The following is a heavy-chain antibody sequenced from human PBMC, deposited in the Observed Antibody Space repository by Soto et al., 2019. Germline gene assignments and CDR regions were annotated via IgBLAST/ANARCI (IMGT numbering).Heavy chain of an antibody. Sequence: SETLSLTCTVSGVSISPYYWSWIRQPPGKGLEWIGYVYYSGTTNYNPSLKSRITISVDTSKNQFSLNLSSVTAADTAVYYCARHLQITMVRGVIITSAYYGMDVWGQGTTVTVSS. CDR1: GVSISPYY. V-gene: IGHV4-59*08. CDR3: ARHLQITMVRGVIITSAYYGMDV. CDR2: VYYSGTT. J-gene: IGHJ6*02. D-gene: IGHD3-10*01.